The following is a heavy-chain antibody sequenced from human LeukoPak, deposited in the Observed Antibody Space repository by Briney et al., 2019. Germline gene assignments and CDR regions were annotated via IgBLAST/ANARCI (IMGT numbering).Heavy chain of an antibody. Sequence: GGSLRLSCAASGFTFSSNSMNWVRQAPGKGLEWVSSISGSGTYIYYADSVKGRFTISRDNAKNSLYLQMNSLRAEDTAVYYCAREQSNSYYYMDVWGKGTTVTVSS. CDR2: ISGSGTYI. CDR1: GFTFSSNS. CDR3: AREQSNSYYYMDV. D-gene: IGHD2/OR15-2a*01. V-gene: IGHV3-21*01. J-gene: IGHJ6*03.